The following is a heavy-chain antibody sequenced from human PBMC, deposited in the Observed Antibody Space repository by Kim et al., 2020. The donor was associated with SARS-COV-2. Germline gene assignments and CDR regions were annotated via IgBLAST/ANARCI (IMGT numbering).Heavy chain of an antibody. D-gene: IGHD3-10*01. CDR3: ASIMVRGVYFDY. J-gene: IGHJ4*02. Sequence: EYAASVKGRFTISRDDSKNSLYLQMNSLKTEDTAVYYCASIMVRGVYFDYWGQGTLVTVSS. V-gene: IGHV3-72*01.